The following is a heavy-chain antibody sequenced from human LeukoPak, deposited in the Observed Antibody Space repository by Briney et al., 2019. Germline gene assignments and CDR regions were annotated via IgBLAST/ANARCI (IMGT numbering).Heavy chain of an antibody. J-gene: IGHJ4*02. Sequence: SETLSLTCSVSGGSIRSTTYYWGWIRQPPGKGLEWIWSIYYSGNTYYSPSLMSRVTISVDTSKNQFSLKLSSVTAADTAVYYCARGTSYGSGSPPYFDYWGQGTLVTVSS. CDR3: ARGTSYGSGSPPYFDY. D-gene: IGHD3-10*01. CDR2: IYYSGNT. CDR1: GGSIRSTTYY. V-gene: IGHV4-39*07.